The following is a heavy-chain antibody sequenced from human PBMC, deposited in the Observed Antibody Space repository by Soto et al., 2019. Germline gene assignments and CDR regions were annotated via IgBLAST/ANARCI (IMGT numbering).Heavy chain of an antibody. CDR1: GFRFSDYS. D-gene: IGHD3-3*01. CDR3: ARDYTDFWSGQLDY. CDR2: ISSSSVTI. J-gene: IGHJ4*02. V-gene: IGHV3-48*01. Sequence: EVHLVQSGGRVVQPGGSLRLSCEASGFRFSDYSMNWVRQAPGRGLEWVSYISSSSVTIHYADSVEGRFAISRDNAKNSLYLQMNSLRAADPAVYYCARDYTDFWSGQLDYWGQGALGTVSS.